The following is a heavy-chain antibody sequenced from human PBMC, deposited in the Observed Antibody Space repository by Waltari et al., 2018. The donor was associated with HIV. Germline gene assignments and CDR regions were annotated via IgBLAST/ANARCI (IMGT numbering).Heavy chain of an antibody. J-gene: IGHJ4*02. V-gene: IGHV4-39*01. CDR2: IYYSGTA. CDR1: GAPISSSSYY. D-gene: IGHD3-16*01. Sequence: QLHLQESGPGLVKPSETLSLTCSVPGAPISSSSYYWACIRQPPGKGLEWIGAIYYSGTAYYNPSVKSRVSASLDASKNELSLKLTSVTATDTALYYCARLRFHSLYYFDSWGPGILVTVSS. CDR3: ARLRFHSLYYFDS.